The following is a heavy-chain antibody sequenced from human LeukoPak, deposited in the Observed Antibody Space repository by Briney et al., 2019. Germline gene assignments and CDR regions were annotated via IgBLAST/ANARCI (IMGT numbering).Heavy chain of an antibody. J-gene: IGHJ4*02. D-gene: IGHD1-26*01. V-gene: IGHV4-59*08. CDR3: ARAQVGIVGATEFAY. CDR1: GGSISSYY. CDR2: IYYSGST. Sequence: SETLSLTCTVSGGSISSYYWTWIRQPPGKGLEWIGYIYYSGSTKYNPSLKSRVTISVDTSKNQFSQRLSSVTAADTAVYYCARAQVGIVGATEFAYWGQGTLVTVSS.